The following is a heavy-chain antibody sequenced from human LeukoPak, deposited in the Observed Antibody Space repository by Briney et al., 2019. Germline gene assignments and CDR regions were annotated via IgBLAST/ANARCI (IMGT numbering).Heavy chain of an antibody. Sequence: GGSLRLSCAASVFTFSSYAMHWVRQAPGKGLEWGAVISYDGSNKYYADSVKGRFTISRDNYKNTLYLQMNSLRAEDTAVYYCASPTDDSSGYEDYFQHWGQGTLVTVSS. CDR3: ASPTDDSSGYEDYFQH. V-gene: IGHV3-30-3*01. D-gene: IGHD3-22*01. CDR2: ISYDGSNK. J-gene: IGHJ1*01. CDR1: VFTFSSYA.